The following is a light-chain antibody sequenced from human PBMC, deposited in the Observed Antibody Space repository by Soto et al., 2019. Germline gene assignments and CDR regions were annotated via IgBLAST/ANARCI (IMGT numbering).Light chain of an antibody. CDR1: TGAVTSDFH. CDR2: STN. J-gene: IGLJ1*01. V-gene: IGLV7-43*01. Sequence: QSVVTQEPSLTVSPRVTVALTCASSTGAVTSDFHPNWFQHKPGQAPRALIYSTNNKHSWTPARFSGSLLGGKAALTVSGVRPEDEAEYFCLLYLGTAQRGFGTGTKGTVL. CDR3: LLYLGTAQRG.